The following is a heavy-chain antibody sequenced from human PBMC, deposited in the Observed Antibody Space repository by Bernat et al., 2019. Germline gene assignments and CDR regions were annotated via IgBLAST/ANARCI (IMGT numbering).Heavy chain of an antibody. CDR1: GFTFRSYG. V-gene: IGHV3-23*01. Sequence: EVQLLESGGGLVQPGGSLRLSCAASGFTFRSYGMSWVRQAPGKGLEWVSAITSGGDATKHADSVKGRFTISRDNSKNTLYLQMDSLRAEDTALYYCARCSGGSCYSSALDCWGQGTLVTVSS. CDR3: ARCSGGSCYSSALDC. J-gene: IGHJ4*02. D-gene: IGHD2-15*01. CDR2: ITSGGDAT.